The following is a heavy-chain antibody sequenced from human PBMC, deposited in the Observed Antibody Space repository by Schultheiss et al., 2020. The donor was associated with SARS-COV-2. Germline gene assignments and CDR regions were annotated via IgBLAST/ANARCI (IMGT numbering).Heavy chain of an antibody. Sequence: GSLRLSCTVSGGSISSYYWGWIRQPPGKGLEWIGSIYYSGSTYYNPSLKSRVTISVDTSKNQFSLKLSSVTAADTAVYYCARVRGYCTNGVCYTSYYYYYMDVWGKGTTVTVSS. CDR1: GGSISSYY. CDR2: IYYSGST. J-gene: IGHJ6*03. CDR3: ARVRGYCTNGVCYTSYYYYYMDV. D-gene: IGHD2-8*01. V-gene: IGHV4-39*07.